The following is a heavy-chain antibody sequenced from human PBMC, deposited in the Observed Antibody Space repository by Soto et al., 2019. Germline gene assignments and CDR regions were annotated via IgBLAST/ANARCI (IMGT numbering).Heavy chain of an antibody. D-gene: IGHD2-2*01. V-gene: IGHV3-30*18. CDR1: GFTFSSYG. J-gene: IGHJ6*02. CDR2: ISYDGSNK. Sequence: QVQLVESGGGVVQPGRSLRLSCAASGFTFSSYGMHWVRQAPGKGLEWVAVISYDGSNKYYADSVKGRFTISRDNSKNKLYLQMNSLRAEDTAVYYCAKDLDKLIVVVPAAMRRYYYYGMDVWGQGTTVTVSS. CDR3: AKDLDKLIVVVPAAMRRYYYYGMDV.